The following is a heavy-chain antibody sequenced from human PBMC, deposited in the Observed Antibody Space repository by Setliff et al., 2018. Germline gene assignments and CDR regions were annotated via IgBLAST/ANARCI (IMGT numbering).Heavy chain of an antibody. Sequence: PGGSLRLSCATSGFTFSRYEFNWVRQAPGKGLEWVSYISNSGGSIHYADSVKDRFTISRDNAKNSLFLQMSSLRVEDTAVYYCAREIYCSSTSCLNFGMDVWGQGTTVTVSS. CDR3: AREIYCSSTSCLNFGMDV. V-gene: IGHV3-48*03. D-gene: IGHD2-2*01. CDR1: GFTFSRYE. J-gene: IGHJ6*02. CDR2: ISNSGGSI.